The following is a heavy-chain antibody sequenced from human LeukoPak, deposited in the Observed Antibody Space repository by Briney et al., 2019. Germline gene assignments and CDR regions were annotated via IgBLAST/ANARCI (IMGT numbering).Heavy chain of an antibody. CDR1: GVSISSGGYY. CDR2: IYHSGST. V-gene: IGHV4-30-2*01. J-gene: IGHJ4*02. CDR3: ARGQKARFDY. Sequence: SRTLSLTCTVSGVSISSGGYYWSWIRQPPGKGLEWIGYIYHSGSTYYNPSLKSRVTISVDRSKNQFSLKLSSVTAADTAVYYCARGQKARFDYWGQGTLVTVSS.